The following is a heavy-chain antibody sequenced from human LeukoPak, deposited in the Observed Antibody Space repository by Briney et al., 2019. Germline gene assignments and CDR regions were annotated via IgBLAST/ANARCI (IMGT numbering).Heavy chain of an antibody. J-gene: IGHJ4*02. CDR1: GGSISSYY. CDR2: IYNRGST. Sequence: SETLSLTCTVSGGSISSYYWSWIRQPPGKGLEWIGYIYNRGSTNYNPSLKSRVTISVDTSKNQFSLQLNSVTPEDTAVYYCARGGLIRVTGTTPFDYWGQGTLVTVSS. V-gene: IGHV4-59*12. D-gene: IGHD1-20*01. CDR3: ARGGLIRVTGTTPFDY.